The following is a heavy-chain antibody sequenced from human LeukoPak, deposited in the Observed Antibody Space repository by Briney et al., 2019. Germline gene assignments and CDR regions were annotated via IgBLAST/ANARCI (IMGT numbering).Heavy chain of an antibody. D-gene: IGHD6-6*01. Sequence: GGSLRLSCAASGFTFSSYSMNWVRQAPGKGLEWVSSISSSSSYIYYADSMRGRFTISRDNAKNSLYLQMNSLRAEDTAVYYCAREGEYSSSSLTYTLFDYWGKGTLSPSPQ. J-gene: IGHJ4*02. CDR3: AREGEYSSSSLTYTLFDY. CDR1: GFTFSSYS. V-gene: IGHV3-21*01. CDR2: ISSSSSYI.